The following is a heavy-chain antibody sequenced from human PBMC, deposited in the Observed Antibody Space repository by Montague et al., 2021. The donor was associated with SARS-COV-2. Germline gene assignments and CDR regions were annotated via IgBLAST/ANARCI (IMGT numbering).Heavy chain of an antibody. Sequence: SETLSLTCAVYGGSLSGYYWSWIRQPPGAGLEWIAEISHSGSTSYNPSLKSRVTISVDTSKNQFSLKLSSATAADTAVYYCARAPYRLLFVPRYYGMDVWGQGTTVTVSS. CDR1: GGSLSGYY. V-gene: IGHV4-34*01. CDR3: ARAPYRLLFVPRYYGMDV. CDR2: ISHSGST. D-gene: IGHD2-2*01. J-gene: IGHJ6*02.